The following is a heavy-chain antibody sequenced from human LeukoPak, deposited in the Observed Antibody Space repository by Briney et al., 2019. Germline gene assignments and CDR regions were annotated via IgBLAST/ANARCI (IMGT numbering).Heavy chain of an antibody. Sequence: PGGSLRLSCAASGFTFNTYAMHWVRQAPGRGLEYVAAISSNGDSTYYANSVKDRFTVSRDNSKRTLFLQMGGPSAEDTAVYYCAKARSPPMVVVIGNDYWGQGTLVTVSS. CDR2: ISSNGDST. V-gene: IGHV3-64*01. CDR3: AKARSPPMVVVIGNDY. CDR1: GFTFNTYA. D-gene: IGHD3-22*01. J-gene: IGHJ4*02.